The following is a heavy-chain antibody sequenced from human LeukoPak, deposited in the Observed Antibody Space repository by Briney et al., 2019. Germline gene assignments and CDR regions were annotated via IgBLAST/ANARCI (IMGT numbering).Heavy chain of an antibody. CDR1: GFTLSSYS. J-gene: IGHJ5*02. Sequence: GGSLRLSCAASGFTLSSYSMNWVRQAPGKGLEWVSSISSSYIYYADSVQGRFTISRDNAKNSLYLQMNSLRAEDTAVYYCARPGGVGATTSWGQGTLVTVSS. V-gene: IGHV3-21*01. CDR3: ARPGGVGATTS. D-gene: IGHD1-26*01. CDR2: ISSSYI.